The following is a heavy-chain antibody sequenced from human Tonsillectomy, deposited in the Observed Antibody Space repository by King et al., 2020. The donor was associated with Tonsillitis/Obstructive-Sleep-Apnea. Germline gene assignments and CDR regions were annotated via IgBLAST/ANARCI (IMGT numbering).Heavy chain of an antibody. CDR2: IYYSGST. J-gene: IGHJ6*02. Sequence: LRLQESGPGLVKPSETLSLTCTVSGGSISSSSYYWGWIRQPPGKGLEWIGSIYYSGSTYYNPSLKSRVTISVDTSKNQFSLKLSSVTAADTAVYYCARKPDYYYYGMDVWGQGTTVTVSS. CDR1: GGSISSSSYY. V-gene: IGHV4-39*07. CDR3: ARKPDYYYYGMDV.